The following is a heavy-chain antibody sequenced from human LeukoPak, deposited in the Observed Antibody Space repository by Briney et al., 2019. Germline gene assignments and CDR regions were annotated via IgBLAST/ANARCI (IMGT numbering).Heavy chain of an antibody. CDR2: INPGGGST. J-gene: IGHJ5*02. D-gene: IGHD2-2*02. Sequence: GASVKVSCKASGYTFTSYYMHWVRQAPGQGLEWMGIINPGGGSTSYAQKFQGRVTMTRDMSTSTVYMELSSLRSEDTAVYYCARAYCSSTSCYMGDWFDPWGQGTLVTVSS. CDR1: GYTFTSYY. CDR3: ARAYCSSTSCYMGDWFDP. V-gene: IGHV1-46*01.